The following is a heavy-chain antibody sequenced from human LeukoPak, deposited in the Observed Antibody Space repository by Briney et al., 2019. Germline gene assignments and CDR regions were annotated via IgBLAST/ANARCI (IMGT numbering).Heavy chain of an antibody. CDR2: IDPSDSYT. CDR3: ARLYDLGYCSGGSCYTPHWFDP. Sequence: GESLKISCKGSGYCFTSYWISWVRQMPGKGLAWMGRIDPSDSYTNYSPSFQGHVTISADKSISTAYLQWSSLKASDTAMYYCARLYDLGYCSGGSCYTPHWFDPWGQGTLVTVSS. CDR1: GYCFTSYW. D-gene: IGHD2-15*01. V-gene: IGHV5-10-1*01. J-gene: IGHJ5*02.